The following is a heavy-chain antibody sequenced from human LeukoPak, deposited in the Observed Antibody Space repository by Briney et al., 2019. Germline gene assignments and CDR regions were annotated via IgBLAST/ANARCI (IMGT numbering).Heavy chain of an antibody. Sequence: PGGSLRLSCAASGLTFSSYSMNWVRQAPGQGLEWVAFIRHDGSNQYYADSVTGRFTIPRDNSKQTMYLQMNSLRVEDTAVYYCVKFIPAIAVAGTDYWGQGTLVTVSS. CDR2: IRHDGSNQ. CDR1: GLTFSSYS. V-gene: IGHV3-30*02. CDR3: VKFIPAIAVAGTDY. D-gene: IGHD6-19*01. J-gene: IGHJ4*02.